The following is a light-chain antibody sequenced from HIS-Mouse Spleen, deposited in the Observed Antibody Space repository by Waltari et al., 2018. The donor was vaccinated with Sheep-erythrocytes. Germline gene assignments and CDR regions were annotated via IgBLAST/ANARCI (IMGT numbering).Light chain of an antibody. Sequence: SYELTQPSSVSVSPGQTARITCSGDVLAKKYARWFQQKPGQAPVRVIYKDSERPSGLPERFSGSSSGTTVTLTISGAQVEDEADYYCYSAADNNGGVFGGGTKLTVL. CDR2: KDS. CDR1: VLAKKY. J-gene: IGLJ2*01. V-gene: IGLV3-27*01. CDR3: YSAADNNGGV.